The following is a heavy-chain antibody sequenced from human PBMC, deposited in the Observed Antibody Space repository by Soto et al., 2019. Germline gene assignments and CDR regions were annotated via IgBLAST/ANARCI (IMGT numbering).Heavy chain of an antibody. CDR3: ARDGGLLTASWHYDL. Sequence: QVQLVQSGADVKKPGTSVKVSCKAAGYSFTNYCMYWVRQAPGQGLEWMGMINPRTGSTRYAQKFQDRVTLTRDTSTTTVXMXLXXXXXXDTAVYYCARDGGLLTASWHYDLWGPGTLVT. D-gene: IGHD2-15*01. CDR2: INPRTGST. CDR1: GYSFTNYC. V-gene: IGHV1-46*01. J-gene: IGHJ2*01.